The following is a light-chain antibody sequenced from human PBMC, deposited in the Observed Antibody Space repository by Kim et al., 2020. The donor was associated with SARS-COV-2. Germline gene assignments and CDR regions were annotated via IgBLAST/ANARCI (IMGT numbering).Light chain of an antibody. Sequence: SASVCDRVTNSCRVGQGISSWLAWYQQNPGNAPMRLIYAAASLQSGVPSRVSGSGAWTDFTLPISSLQPEDFATYYCQQANSFPSVGVETKVDI. CDR3: QQANSFPS. J-gene: IGKJ4*01. CDR1: QGISSW. V-gene: IGKV1-12*02. CDR2: AAA.